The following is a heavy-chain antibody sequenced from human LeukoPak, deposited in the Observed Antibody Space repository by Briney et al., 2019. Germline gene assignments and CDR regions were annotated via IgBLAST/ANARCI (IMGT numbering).Heavy chain of an antibody. J-gene: IGHJ4*02. CDR3: ARVASGSSYRPFDC. V-gene: IGHV3-7*01. D-gene: IGHD3-10*01. CDR2: IKQDESEK. CDR1: GFTFTSYW. Sequence: GGSLRLSCAASGFTFTSYWMGWVRQAPGNGPEWVANIKQDESEKNYVDSVEGRFTISRDSANNALYLQMNSLRAEDTAVYYCARVASGSSYRPFDCWGQGTLVTVSS.